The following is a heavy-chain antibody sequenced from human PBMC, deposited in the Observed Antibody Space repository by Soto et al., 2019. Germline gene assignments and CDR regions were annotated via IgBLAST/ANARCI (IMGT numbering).Heavy chain of an antibody. CDR1: GGSVSSGSYY. J-gene: IGHJ4*02. V-gene: IGHV4-61*01. CDR2: IYYSGGT. Sequence: QVQLQESGPGLVKPSETLSLTCTVSGGSVSSGSYYWSWIRQPPGKGLEWIGYIYYSGGTNYNPSLKSRVTISVDTSKNQFSLKLSSVTAADTAVYYCARDWSPSGWFDYWGQGTLVTVSS. CDR3: ARDWSPSGWFDY. D-gene: IGHD6-19*01.